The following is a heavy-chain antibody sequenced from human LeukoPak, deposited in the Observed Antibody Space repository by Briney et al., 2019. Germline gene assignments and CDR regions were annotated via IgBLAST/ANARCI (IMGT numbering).Heavy chain of an antibody. CDR1: GCSISSYY. J-gene: IGHJ4*02. V-gene: IGHV4-4*07. Sequence: SETLSLTCTASGCSISSYYWDWIRQAPGKGLEWIGRIYSSGDTNYNPSLKSRVTMSVDTSKNQFSLRLSSLTAADTAVYYCARDVASGGGTFPTYHFDFWGQGTLVTVSS. CDR3: ARDVASGGGTFPTYHFDF. D-gene: IGHD1-26*01. CDR2: IYSSGDT.